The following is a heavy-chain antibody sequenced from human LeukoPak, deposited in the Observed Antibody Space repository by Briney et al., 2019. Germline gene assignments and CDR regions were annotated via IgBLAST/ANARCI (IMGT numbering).Heavy chain of an antibody. D-gene: IGHD6-13*01. Sequence: GGSLRLSCAASGFTFSSYDMHWVRQATGKGLEGVSAIGTAGDTYYPGSVKGRFTISRENAKNSLYFQMNSLRAGDTAVYYCARGAAAGEMRPIDYWGQGTLVTVSS. CDR2: IGTAGDT. J-gene: IGHJ4*02. V-gene: IGHV3-13*04. CDR3: ARGAAAGEMRPIDY. CDR1: GFTFSSYD.